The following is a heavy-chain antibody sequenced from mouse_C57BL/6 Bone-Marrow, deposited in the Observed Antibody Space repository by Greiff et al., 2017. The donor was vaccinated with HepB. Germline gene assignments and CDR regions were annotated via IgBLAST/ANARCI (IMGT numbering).Heavy chain of an antibody. J-gene: IGHJ1*03. V-gene: IGHV1-75*01. CDR1: GYTFTDYY. D-gene: IGHD1-1*01. CDR2: IFPGSGST. CDR3: ARGGTTVVAHWYFDV. Sequence: VKLQESGPELVKPGASVKISCKASGYTFTDYYINWVKQRPGQGLEWIGWIFPGSGSTYYNEKFKGKATLTVDKSSSTAYMLLSSLTSEDSAVYFCARGGTTVVAHWYFDVWGTGTTVTVSS.